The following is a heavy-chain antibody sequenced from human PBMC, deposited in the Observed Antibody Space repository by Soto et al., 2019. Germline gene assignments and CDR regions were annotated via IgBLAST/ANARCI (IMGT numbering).Heavy chain of an antibody. V-gene: IGHV3-30-3*01. CDR3: ARPAATVIFYSGMDV. J-gene: IGHJ6*02. D-gene: IGHD4-17*01. CDR1: GFTFSDYA. CDR2: ISFDGSNE. Sequence: GGSLRLSCAASGFTFSDYAMHWVRQAPGKGLEWVAIISFDGSNEHYADSVQGRFTISRDNSENTLYLQMNSLRADDTAVYYCARPAATVIFYSGMDVWGQGTTVTVSS.